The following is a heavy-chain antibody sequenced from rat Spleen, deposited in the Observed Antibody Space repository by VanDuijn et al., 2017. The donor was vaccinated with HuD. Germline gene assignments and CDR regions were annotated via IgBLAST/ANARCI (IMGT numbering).Heavy chain of an antibody. D-gene: IGHD1-12*02. J-gene: IGHJ3*01. Sequence: EVQLQESGPGLVKPSQSLSLTCSVTGYSITRSYRWSWIRKFPGNKLEWMGYINNAGSTNYNPSLKSRISITRDTSKNQFFLQVFSVTSEDTSTYYCARSDGVHYFLPFADWGQGSLVTVSS. CDR2: INNAGST. CDR3: ARSDGVHYFLPFAD. V-gene: IGHV3-3*01. CDR1: GYSITRSYR.